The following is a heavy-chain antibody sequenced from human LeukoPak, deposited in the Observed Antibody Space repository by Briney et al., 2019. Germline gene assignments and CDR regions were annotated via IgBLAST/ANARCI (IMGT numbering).Heavy chain of an antibody. V-gene: IGHV1-69*04. Sequence: SVKVSCMASRGTFSTYAISWVRQAPGQGREWVGRIVPILGTANYAQNFQGRVTITADRSTTTAYMELSSLRSEDTAVYYCARVPQGSSWPYYFDYWGQGTLVTVSS. CDR1: RGTFSTYA. J-gene: IGHJ4*02. CDR3: ARVPQGSSWPYYFDY. CDR2: IVPILGTA. D-gene: IGHD6-13*01.